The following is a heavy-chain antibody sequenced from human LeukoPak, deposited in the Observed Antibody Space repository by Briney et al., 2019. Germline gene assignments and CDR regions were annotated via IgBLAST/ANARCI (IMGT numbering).Heavy chain of an antibody. CDR3: ARSAGSGSYYPFDY. CDR2: IFHSGST. V-gene: IGHV4-59*08. Sequence: SETLSLTCTVSGGYISTYYWSWIRQPPGKGLEWIGYIFHSGSTNDNPSLKSRVTISVDTSKNQFSLKLSSVTAADTAVYYCARSAGSGSYYPFDYWGQGTLVTVSS. CDR1: GGYISTYY. D-gene: IGHD3-10*01. J-gene: IGHJ4*02.